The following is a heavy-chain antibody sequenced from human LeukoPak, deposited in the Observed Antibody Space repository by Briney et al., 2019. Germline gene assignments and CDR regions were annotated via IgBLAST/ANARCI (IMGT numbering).Heavy chain of an antibody. CDR2: ISSSSSYI. CDR3: AKDRLVVVITAVLDF. D-gene: IGHD3-22*01. CDR1: GFTFSSYS. Sequence: PGGSLRLSCAASGFTFSSYSMNWVRQAPGKGLEWVSSISSSSSYIYYADSVKGRFTISRDNAKNSLYLQMNSLRAEDTAVYYCAKDRLVVVITAVLDFWGQGTLVTVSS. J-gene: IGHJ4*02. V-gene: IGHV3-21*01.